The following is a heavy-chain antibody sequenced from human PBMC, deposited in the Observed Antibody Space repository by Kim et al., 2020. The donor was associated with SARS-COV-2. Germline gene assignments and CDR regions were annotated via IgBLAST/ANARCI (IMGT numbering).Heavy chain of an antibody. CDR2: ISAYNCNT. D-gene: IGHD3-22*01. J-gene: IGHJ4*02. Sequence: ASVKVSCKASGYTFTSYGISWVRQAPGQGLEWMGWISAYNCNTNYAQKLQGRVTMTTDTSTSTAYMELRSLRSDDTAVYYCARDSCYSDSSGYYYVFCLPMGGGNSIDYWGQRTLVTVSS. CDR1: GYTFTSYG. CDR3: ARDSCYSDSSGYYYVFCLPMGGGNSIDY. V-gene: IGHV1-18*04.